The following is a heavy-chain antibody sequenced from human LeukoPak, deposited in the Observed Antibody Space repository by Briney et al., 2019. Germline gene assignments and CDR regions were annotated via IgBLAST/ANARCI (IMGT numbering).Heavy chain of an antibody. J-gene: IGHJ4*02. CDR1: GYTFTNYY. CDR2: INPSGGST. CDR3: ARDLSYYLFDY. V-gene: IGHV1-46*01. Sequence: GASVTVSCKASGYTFTNYYMHWVRQAPGQGLEWMGIINPSGGSTSYAQKFQGRVTMTRDMSTSTVYMELSSLRSEDTAVYYCARDLSYYLFDYWGQGTLVTVSS. D-gene: IGHD2-21*01.